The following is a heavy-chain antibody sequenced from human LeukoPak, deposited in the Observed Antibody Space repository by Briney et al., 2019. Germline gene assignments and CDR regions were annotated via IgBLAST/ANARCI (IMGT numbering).Heavy chain of an antibody. CDR2: ISWNSGSI. Sequence: GGSLRLSCAASGFTFDDHTMHWVRQAPGKGLEWVSSISWNSGSIGYADSVKGRFTISRDNAKTSLYLQMNSLRAEDMALYYCAKGGGRVRGRYYYMDVWGKGTTVTVSS. CDR3: AKGGGRVRGRYYYMDV. D-gene: IGHD3-16*01. CDR1: GFTFDDHT. V-gene: IGHV3-9*03. J-gene: IGHJ6*03.